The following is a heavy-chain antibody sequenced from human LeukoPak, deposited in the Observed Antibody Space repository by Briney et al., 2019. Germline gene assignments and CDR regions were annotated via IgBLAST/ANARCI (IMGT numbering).Heavy chain of an antibody. Sequence: PGGSLRLSCAASGFTFSSYGMHWVRQAPGKGLEWVAVISYDGGKKYYADSVKGRFTISRDNSKNTLYLQMNSLRAEDTAVYYCAKGSGWYENYYYGMDVWGQGTTVTVSS. D-gene: IGHD6-19*01. CDR1: GFTFSSYG. V-gene: IGHV3-30*18. CDR3: AKGSGWYENYYYGMDV. CDR2: ISYDGGKK. J-gene: IGHJ6*02.